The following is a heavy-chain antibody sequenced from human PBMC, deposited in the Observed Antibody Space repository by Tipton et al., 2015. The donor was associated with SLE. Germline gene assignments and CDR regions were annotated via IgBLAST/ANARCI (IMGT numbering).Heavy chain of an antibody. CDR2: IDYTGTS. V-gene: IGHV4-59*01. CDR1: GGSITDYS. J-gene: IGHJ4*02. CDR3: PRHKPSSSCLDY. Sequence: LRLSCTVSGGSITDYSWSWVRQPPGKGLEWIGSIDYTGTSNYNPSLKSRITISGDTSKNQFSLKLRSVTAADAAVYYCPRHKPSSSCLDYWGQGTLVTVDS. D-gene: IGHD6-13*01.